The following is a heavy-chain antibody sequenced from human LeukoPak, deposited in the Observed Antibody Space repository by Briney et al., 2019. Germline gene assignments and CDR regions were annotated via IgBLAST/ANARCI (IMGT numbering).Heavy chain of an antibody. V-gene: IGHV3-49*03. CDR1: GFTFGDYA. CDR3: TRDKRRDYYDSSGYYYLPYFQH. CDR2: IRSKAYGGTT. J-gene: IGHJ1*01. D-gene: IGHD3-22*01. Sequence: GGSLRLSCTASGFTFGDYAMSWFRQAPGKGLEWVGFIRSKAYGGTTEYAASVKGRFTISRDDSKSIAYLQMNSLKTEVTAVYYCTRDKRRDYYDSSGYYYLPYFQHWGQGTLVTVSS.